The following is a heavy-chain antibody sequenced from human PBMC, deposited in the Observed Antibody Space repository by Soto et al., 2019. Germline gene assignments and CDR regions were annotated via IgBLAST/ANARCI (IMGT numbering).Heavy chain of an antibody. D-gene: IGHD3-16*02. J-gene: IGHJ4*02. CDR1: GYSISIGNY. CDR3: ARGSSRVMYYDYVWGSYRPYYFDY. V-gene: IGHV4-38-2*02. Sequence: SSETLSLTCPVSGYSISIGNYWGWIRQPPGKRLEWIGSIYQSGSTYYNPSLRSRATISVDTSKNQFSLKLSSVTAADTAVYYCARGSSRVMYYDYVWGSYRPYYFDYWGQGTLVTVSS. CDR2: IYQSGST.